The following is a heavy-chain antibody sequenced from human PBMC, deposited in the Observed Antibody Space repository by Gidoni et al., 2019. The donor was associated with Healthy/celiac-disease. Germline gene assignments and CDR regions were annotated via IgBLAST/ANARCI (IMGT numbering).Heavy chain of an antibody. CDR3: ATRSALEMATIASGLLPYYFDY. J-gene: IGHJ4*02. CDR1: GYTLTALS. Sequence: QVQLVQSGAEVKKPGASVKVSCKVSGYTLTALSMHWVRQAPGKGLEWMGGFDPEDGETIYAQKFQGRVTMTEDTSTDTAYMELSSLRSEDTAVYYCATRSALEMATIASGLLPYYFDYWGQGTLVTVSS. V-gene: IGHV1-24*01. D-gene: IGHD5-12*01. CDR2: FDPEDGET.